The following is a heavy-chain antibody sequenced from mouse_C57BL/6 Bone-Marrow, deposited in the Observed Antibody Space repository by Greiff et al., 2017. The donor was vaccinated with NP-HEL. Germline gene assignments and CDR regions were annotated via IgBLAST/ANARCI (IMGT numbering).Heavy chain of an antibody. CDR3: ARRSYGPYYYAMDY. D-gene: IGHD1-1*02. J-gene: IGHJ4*01. CDR2: ISNGGGST. Sequence: DVKLVESGGGLVQPGGSLKLSCAASGFTFSDYYMYWVRQTPEKRLEWVAYISNGGGSTYYPDTVKGRFTISRDNAKNTLYLQMSRLKSEDTAMYYCARRSYGPYYYAMDYWGQGTSVTVSS. V-gene: IGHV5-12*01. CDR1: GFTFSDYY.